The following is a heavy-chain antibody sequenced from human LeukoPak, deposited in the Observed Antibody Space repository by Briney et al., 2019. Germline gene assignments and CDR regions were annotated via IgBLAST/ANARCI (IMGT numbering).Heavy chain of an antibody. J-gene: IGHJ3*02. V-gene: IGHV1-24*01. CDR3: STLTEWELLAFDI. CDR1: GSTLTELS. D-gene: IGHD1-26*01. CDR2: FDPEDGET. Sequence: ASVKVSCKVSGSTLTELSMHWVRQAPGKGLEWMGGFDPEDGETIYAQKFQGRVTMTEDTSTDTAYMELSSLRSEDTAVYYCSTLTEWELLAFDIWGQGTMVTVSS.